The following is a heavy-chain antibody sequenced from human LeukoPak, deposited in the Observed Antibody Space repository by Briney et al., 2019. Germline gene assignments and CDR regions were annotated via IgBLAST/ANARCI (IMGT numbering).Heavy chain of an antibody. Sequence: PSETLTLTCTVSGVTISSYYWSWIRQPAGKGLEWIGGIYTSGSTNYNPSLKSRVTMSVDTSKNQFSLKLSSVTAADTAVYYCARGAGILTGYSPPRWFDPWGQGTLVTVSS. V-gene: IGHV4-4*07. J-gene: IGHJ5*02. CDR2: IYTSGST. CDR1: GVTISSYY. D-gene: IGHD3-9*01. CDR3: ARGAGILTGYSPPRWFDP.